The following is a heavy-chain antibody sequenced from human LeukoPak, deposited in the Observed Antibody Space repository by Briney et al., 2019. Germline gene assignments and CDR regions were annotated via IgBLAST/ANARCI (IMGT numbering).Heavy chain of an antibody. J-gene: IGHJ4*02. CDR3: AKDNGDYGSFDY. CDR1: GGSISSSNW. Sequence: PSETLSLTCAVSGGSISSSNWWSWARQPPGKGLEWIGEIYHSGSTNYNPSLKSRVTISVDKSKNQFSLKLSSVTAADTAVYYCAKDNGDYGSFDYWGQGTLVTVSS. D-gene: IGHD4-17*01. CDR2: IYHSGST. V-gene: IGHV4-4*02.